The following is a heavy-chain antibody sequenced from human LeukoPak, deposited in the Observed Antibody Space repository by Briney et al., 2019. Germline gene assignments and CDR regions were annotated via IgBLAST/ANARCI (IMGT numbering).Heavy chain of an antibody. J-gene: IGHJ4*02. V-gene: IGHV4-30-4*01. CDR3: ATQTGVYYDFWSGYDYYFDY. D-gene: IGHD3-3*01. Sequence: NSSQTLSLTCTVSGVSISSGDYYWSWIRQPPGKGLEWIGYIYYSGSTYYNPSLKSRVTISVDTSKNQFSLKLSSVTAADTAVYYCATQTGVYYDFWSGYDYYFDYWGQGTLVTVSS. CDR1: GVSISSGDYY. CDR2: IYYSGST.